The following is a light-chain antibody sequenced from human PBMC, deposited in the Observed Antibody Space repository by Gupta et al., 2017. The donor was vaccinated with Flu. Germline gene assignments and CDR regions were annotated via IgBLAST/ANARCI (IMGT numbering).Light chain of an antibody. CDR2: EDK. CDR3: QAWDTSTHVF. Sequence: SGEKVGEKYVCWYQQKISQSPVVIIYEDKKRPSGTPDRFSGSNSGNLATLTISGTQPVDEADYYCQAWDTSTHVFFGGGTKLTVL. CDR1: KVGEKY. J-gene: IGLJ2*01. V-gene: IGLV3-1*01.